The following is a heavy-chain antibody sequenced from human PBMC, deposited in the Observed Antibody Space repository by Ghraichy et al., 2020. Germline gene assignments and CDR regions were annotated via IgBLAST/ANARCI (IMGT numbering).Heavy chain of an antibody. CDR1: GFTFSHYS. Sequence: ETLSLTCAASGFTFSHYSMNWVRQAPGKGLEWVSFIRHNSDTIDYSDSVKSRFTISRDNAANSLYLQMDSLRAEDTAVYYCARDHGGLVGAMSGPFDCWGQGTLVTVSS. D-gene: IGHD6-19*01. CDR3: ARDHGGLVGAMSGPFDC. CDR2: IRHNSDTI. V-gene: IGHV3-48*01. J-gene: IGHJ4*02.